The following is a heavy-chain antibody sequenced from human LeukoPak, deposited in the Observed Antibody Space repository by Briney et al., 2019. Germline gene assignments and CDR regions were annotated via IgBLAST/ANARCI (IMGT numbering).Heavy chain of an antibody. J-gene: IGHJ6*02. CDR3: ARDPAARPTPYYYYGMDV. Sequence: PGGSLRLSCAASGYTFTGYYMHWVRQAPGQGLEWMGWINPNSGGTNYAQKFQGRVTMTRDTSISTAYMELSRLRSDDTAVYYCARDPAARPTPYYYYGMDVWGQGTTVTVSS. D-gene: IGHD6-6*01. CDR2: INPNSGGT. V-gene: IGHV1-2*02. CDR1: GYTFTGYY.